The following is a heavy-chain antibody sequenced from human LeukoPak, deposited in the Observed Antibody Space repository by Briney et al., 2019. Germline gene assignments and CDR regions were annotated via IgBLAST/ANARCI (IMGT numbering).Heavy chain of an antibody. CDR1: GYSFTSYW. CDR2: IYPGDSDT. V-gene: IGHV5-51*01. D-gene: IGHD5-12*01. CDR3: ARRGYHTYYYYYGMDV. J-gene: IGHJ6*02. Sequence: GESLKISCKGSGYSFTSYWIGWVRQMPGKGLEWMGIIYPGDSDTRYSPSFQGQVTISADKSISTAYLQWSSLKASDTAMYYCARRGYHTYYYYYGMDVWGQGTTVTVS.